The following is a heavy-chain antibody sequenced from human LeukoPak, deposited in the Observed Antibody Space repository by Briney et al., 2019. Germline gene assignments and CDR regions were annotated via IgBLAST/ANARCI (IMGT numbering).Heavy chain of an antibody. CDR2: IYYSGST. Sequence: PSETLSLTCTVSGGSISSGDYYWSWIRQPPGKGLEWIGYIYYSGSTYYNPSLKSRVTISVDTSKNQFSLKLSSVTVADTAVYYCARVPRYTLGFDYWGQGTLVTVSS. D-gene: IGHD3-16*02. CDR3: ARVPRYTLGFDY. V-gene: IGHV4-30-4*01. J-gene: IGHJ4*02. CDR1: GGSISSGDYY.